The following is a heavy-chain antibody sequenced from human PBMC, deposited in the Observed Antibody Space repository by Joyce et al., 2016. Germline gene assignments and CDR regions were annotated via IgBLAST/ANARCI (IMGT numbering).Heavy chain of an antibody. CDR2: IWYDGSNK. CDR3: ARDMGVVSYYNGMDV. CDR1: GFLFSSYG. J-gene: IGHJ6*02. Sequence: QVQLVESGGRLVQPGRSLRLSCATSGFLFSSYGMHGVRQAPGKGMEWVAVIWYDGSNKHYTDSVKGRFTISRDNSKNTLYLQMNSLRAEDTALYYCARDMGVVSYYNGMDVWGQGTTVTVSS. V-gene: IGHV3-33*01. D-gene: IGHD4-23*01.